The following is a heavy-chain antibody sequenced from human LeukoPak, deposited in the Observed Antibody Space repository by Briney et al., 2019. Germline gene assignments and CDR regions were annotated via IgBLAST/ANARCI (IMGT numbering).Heavy chain of an antibody. D-gene: IGHD3-10*01. CDR3: ARVGGDYFDY. V-gene: IGHV3-64*01. J-gene: IGHJ4*02. CDR2: ISSDGDNT. Sequence: GGSLRLSCAASGFTLRSYSMHWIRKAPGKGLEFVSAISSDGDNTYSANSVKGRFTISRDNSKNTLYLQMGSLRPEDMALYYCARVGGDYFDYWSQGTLVTVSS. CDR1: GFTLRSYS.